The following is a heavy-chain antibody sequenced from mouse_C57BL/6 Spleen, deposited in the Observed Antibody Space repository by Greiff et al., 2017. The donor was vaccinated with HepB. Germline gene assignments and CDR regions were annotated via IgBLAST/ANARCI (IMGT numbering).Heavy chain of an antibody. V-gene: IGHV1-55*01. CDR3: ARMRLPSYYAMDY. CDR2: IYPGSGST. Sequence: QVQLQQSGAELVKPGASVKMSCKASGYTFTSYWITWVKQRPGQGLEWIGDIYPGSGSTNYNEKFKSKATLTVDTSSSTAYMQLSSLTSEDSAFYYSARMRLPSYYAMDYWGQGTSVTVSS. J-gene: IGHJ4*01. D-gene: IGHD2-2*01. CDR1: GYTFTSYW.